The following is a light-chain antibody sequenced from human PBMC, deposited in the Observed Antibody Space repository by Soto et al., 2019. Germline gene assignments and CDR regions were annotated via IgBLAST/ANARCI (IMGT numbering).Light chain of an antibody. J-gene: IGKJ5*01. CDR1: QSVSSRN. CDR3: QQYGSSSL. CDR2: GAS. Sequence: EILLTQSPGTLSLSPGERATLSCRASQSVSSRNLAWYQQKPGQAPRLLIYGASSRATGIPDRFSGSGSGTDFTLTINRLDPEDFAVYYCQQYGSSSLFGQGTRLEIK. V-gene: IGKV3-20*01.